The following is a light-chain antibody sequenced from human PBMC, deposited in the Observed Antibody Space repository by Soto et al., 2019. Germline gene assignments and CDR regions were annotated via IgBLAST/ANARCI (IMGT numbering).Light chain of an antibody. CDR2: LNSDGSH. Sequence: QLVLTQSPSASAFLGASVKLTCTPSSGHSSYAIAWHQQQPEKGPRYLMKLNSDGSHSKGDGIPDRFSGSSSGAERYLTISSLQSEDEADYYCQTWGTGIPWVFGGGTKLTVL. J-gene: IGLJ3*02. V-gene: IGLV4-69*01. CDR3: QTWGTGIPWV. CDR1: SGHSSYA.